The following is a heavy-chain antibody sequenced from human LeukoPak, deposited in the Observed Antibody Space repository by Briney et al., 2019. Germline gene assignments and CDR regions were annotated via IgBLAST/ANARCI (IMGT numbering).Heavy chain of an antibody. Sequence: PSETLSLTCTVSGGSISSYYWSWIRQPPGKGLEWIGYIYYSGSTNYNPSLRSRVTISVDTPKNQFSLKLSSVTAADTAVYYCARVLGSGVAGPYYYYYYMDVWGKGTTVTVSS. CDR3: ARVLGSGVAGPYYYYYYMDV. CDR1: GGSISSYY. CDR2: IYYSGST. V-gene: IGHV4-59*01. J-gene: IGHJ6*03. D-gene: IGHD6-19*01.